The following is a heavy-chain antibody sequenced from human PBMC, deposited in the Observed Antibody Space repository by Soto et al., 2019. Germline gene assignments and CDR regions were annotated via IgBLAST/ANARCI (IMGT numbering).Heavy chain of an antibody. CDR3: ARGLDKRFLEWLCPVD. CDR1: GYTFTSYD. J-gene: IGHJ4*02. V-gene: IGHV1-8*01. Sequence: QVQLVQSGAEVKKPGASVKVSCKASGYTFTSYDINWVRQATGQGLEWMGWMNPNSGNTGYAQKFQGRVTMTRNTSISTAYMELSSLRSEDTAVYYCARGLDKRFLEWLCPVDWGQGTLVTVSS. D-gene: IGHD3-3*01. CDR2: MNPNSGNT.